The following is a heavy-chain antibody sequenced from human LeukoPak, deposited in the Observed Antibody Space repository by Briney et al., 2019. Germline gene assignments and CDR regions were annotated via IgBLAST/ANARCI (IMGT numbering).Heavy chain of an antibody. J-gene: IGHJ4*02. CDR2: ISSSGDGT. CDR1: GFTFSTYA. V-gene: IGHV3-23*01. CDR3: ATGLKTSGYWDFDY. D-gene: IGHD3-22*01. Sequence: HPGGSLRLSCAASGFTFSTYAMTWVRPAPGKGLEWVSTISSSGDGTYYADSVKGRFTISRDNSKNTLYLQMNSLRAEDTAVYYCATGLKTSGYWDFDYWGQGTLVTVSS.